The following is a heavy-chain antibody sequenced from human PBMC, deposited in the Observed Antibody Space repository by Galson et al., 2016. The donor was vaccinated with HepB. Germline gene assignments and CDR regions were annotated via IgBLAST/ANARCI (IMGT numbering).Heavy chain of an antibody. CDR2: ISYDGSKK. CDR3: ARDEDDPSYTIDF. J-gene: IGHJ4*02. CDR1: GFTFSSYG. Sequence: SLRLSCAASGFTFSSYGMYWVRQAPGKGLEWVAVISYDGSKKYYADSVKGRFTISRDNSKNTLYLQMSSLRAEDTAVYYCARDEDDPSYTIDFWGQGTLVIVSS. V-gene: IGHV3-30*03. D-gene: IGHD3-10*01.